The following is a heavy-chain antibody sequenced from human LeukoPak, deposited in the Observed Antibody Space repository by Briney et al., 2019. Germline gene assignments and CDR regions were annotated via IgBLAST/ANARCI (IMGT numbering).Heavy chain of an antibody. D-gene: IGHD6-19*01. V-gene: IGHV1-69*04. CDR1: GGTFSSYT. J-gene: IGHJ4*02. CDR3: ARDVTDSSGSV. CDR2: IIPILGIA. Sequence: SVKVSCKASGGTFSSYTISWVRQAPGQGLEWMGRIIPILGIANYAQKFQGRVTITADKSTSTAYMELSSLRSEDTAVYYCARDVTDSSGSVWGQGTLVTVSS.